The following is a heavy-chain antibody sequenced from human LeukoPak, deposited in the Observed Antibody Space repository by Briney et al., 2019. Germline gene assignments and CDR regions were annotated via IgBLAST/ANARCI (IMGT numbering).Heavy chain of an antibody. CDR2: IYYSGST. Sequence: SETLSLTCTVSGGSISSYYWSWIRQPPGKGLEWMGYIYYSGSTNYNPSLKSRVTISVDTSKNQFSLKLSSVTAADTAVYYCARAGGYSYGYPLDYWGQGTLVTVSS. V-gene: IGHV4-59*01. J-gene: IGHJ4*02. CDR3: ARAGGYSYGYPLDY. CDR1: GGSISSYY. D-gene: IGHD5-18*01.